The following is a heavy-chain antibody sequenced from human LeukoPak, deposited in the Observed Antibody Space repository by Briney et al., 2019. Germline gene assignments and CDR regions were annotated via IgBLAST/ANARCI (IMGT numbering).Heavy chain of an antibody. CDR3: AGNYGSGSYYKHYYYGMDV. CDR2: ISGSGGST. J-gene: IGHJ6*02. CDR1: GFTFSSYA. Sequence: GGSLRLSCAASGFTFSSYAMSWVRQAPGKGLEWVSAISGSGGSTYYADSVKGRFTISRDNSKNTLYLQMNSLRAEDTAVYYCAGNYGSGSYYKHYYYGMDVWGQGTTVTVSS. D-gene: IGHD3-10*01. V-gene: IGHV3-23*01.